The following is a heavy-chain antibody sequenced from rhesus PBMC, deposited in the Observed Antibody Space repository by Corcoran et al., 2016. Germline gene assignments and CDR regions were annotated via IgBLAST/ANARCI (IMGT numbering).Heavy chain of an antibody. CDR2: INSGGSST. V-gene: IGHV3-103*01. J-gene: IGHJ6*01. Sequence: VKLVEIGGGVVRLGGSLRVYCAACGLPFCSYATQWGRQAPGKGLEWISSINSGGSSTYYADSVKGRFTISRNNSNNTLALQMNSLRAEDTAVYYCAKVTTFGLVFNGLDSWGQGVVVTVPS. CDR1: GLPFCSYA. D-gene: IGHD3-3*01. CDR3: AKVTTFGLVFNGLDS.